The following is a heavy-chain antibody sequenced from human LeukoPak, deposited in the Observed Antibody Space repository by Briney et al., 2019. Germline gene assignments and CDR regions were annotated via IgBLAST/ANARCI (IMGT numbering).Heavy chain of an antibody. CDR2: INHNGNVN. V-gene: IGHV3-7*03. CDR1: GGSISSSYW. CDR3: VRALGYARGCGDY. J-gene: IGHJ4*02. Sequence: ETLSLTCAVSGGSISSSYWWSWARQAPGKGLEWVASINHNGNVNYYVDSVKGRFTISRDNAKNSVYLQMNSLRAEDTAVYYCVRALGYARGCGDYWGQGILVTVSS. D-gene: IGHD6-19*01.